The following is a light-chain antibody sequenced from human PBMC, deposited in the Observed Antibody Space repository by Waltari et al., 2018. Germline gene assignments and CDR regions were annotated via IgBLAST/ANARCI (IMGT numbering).Light chain of an antibody. J-gene: IGLJ2*01. CDR1: SSDVGGYHY. CDR3: SSYTSTDVV. V-gene: IGLV2-14*01. CDR2: DVR. Sequence: QSALTQPASVSGSPGPSITISCPGTSSDVGGYHYVSRYQQHPGKAPKLMIYDVRNRPSGVSNRFSGSKSGNTASLTISGLQAEDEADYYCSSYTSTDVVFGGGTKLTVL.